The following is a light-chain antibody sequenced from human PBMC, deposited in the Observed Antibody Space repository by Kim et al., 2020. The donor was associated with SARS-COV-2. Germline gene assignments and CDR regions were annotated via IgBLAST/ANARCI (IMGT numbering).Light chain of an antibody. Sequence: QSALTQTRSVSRSPGQSVTISCTGTNNDIGAYDYDSWYQHHPGKAPRLIIFDVTKRPSGVPDRFSASKSGNTASLTISGLQGEDEADYYCCSFAGTYSFVFGTGTRVTVL. CDR1: NNDIGAYDY. CDR2: DVT. CDR3: CSFAGTYSFV. V-gene: IGLV2-11*01. J-gene: IGLJ1*01.